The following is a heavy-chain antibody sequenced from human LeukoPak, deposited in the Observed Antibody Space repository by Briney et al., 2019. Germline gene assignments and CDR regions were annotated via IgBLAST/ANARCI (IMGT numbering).Heavy chain of an antibody. D-gene: IGHD3-16*02. J-gene: IGHJ4*02. CDR1: GFTFSNNA. CDR3: AREGPGIPSRSTTFDY. CDR2: ISNDGGRT. Sequence: GGSLRLSCAASGFTFSNNAMSWVRQAPGKGLEWVSAISNDGGRTYCADSVKGRFTISRDNSKNTLYLEMNSLRAEDTAVYFCAREGPGIPSRSTTFDYWGQGTLVTVSS. V-gene: IGHV3-23*01.